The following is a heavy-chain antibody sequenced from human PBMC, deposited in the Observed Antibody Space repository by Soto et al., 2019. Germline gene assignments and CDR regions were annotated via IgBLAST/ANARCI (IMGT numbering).Heavy chain of an antibody. CDR3: ARIRTTYYYDSSGYYFDY. CDR2: IDWDDDK. V-gene: IGHV2-70*11. CDR1: GFSLSTSGMC. J-gene: IGHJ4*02. Sequence: SGPTLVNPTQTLTLTCTFSGFSLSTSGMCVSWIRQPPGKALEWLARIDWDDDKYYSTSLKTRLTISKDTSKNQVVLTMTNMDPVDTATYYCARIRTTYYYDSSGYYFDYWGQGTLVTVSS. D-gene: IGHD3-22*01.